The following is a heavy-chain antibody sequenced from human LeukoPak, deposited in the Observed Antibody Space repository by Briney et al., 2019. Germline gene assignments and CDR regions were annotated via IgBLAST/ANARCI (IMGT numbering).Heavy chain of an antibody. CDR2: ISYDGSNK. J-gene: IGHJ4*02. CDR3: ARSSQWTHLWIPTY. V-gene: IGHV3-30-3*01. CDR1: GFTFSSYA. D-gene: IGHD5-18*01. Sequence: GRSLRLSCAASGFTFSSYAMHWVRQAPGKGLEWVAVISYDGSNKYYAGSVKGRFTISRDNSNNTLYLQMNSLRAEDTAVYYCARSSQWTHLWIPTYWGQGNLVTVSS.